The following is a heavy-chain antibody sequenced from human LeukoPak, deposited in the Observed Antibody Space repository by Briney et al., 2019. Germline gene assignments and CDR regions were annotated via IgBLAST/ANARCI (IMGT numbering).Heavy chain of an antibody. CDR3: AKYGDYPFDY. CDR2: IYYSGSA. CDR1: GGSINNGDYY. J-gene: IGHJ4*02. D-gene: IGHD4-17*01. Sequence: SQTLSLTCTVSGGSINNGDYYWSWIRQPPGKGLECIGYIYYSGSAYYNPSLQSRVTISIATSKNQFSLKLSSVSAADTAVDYCAKYGDYPFDYWGQGTLVTVSS. V-gene: IGHV4-30-4*01.